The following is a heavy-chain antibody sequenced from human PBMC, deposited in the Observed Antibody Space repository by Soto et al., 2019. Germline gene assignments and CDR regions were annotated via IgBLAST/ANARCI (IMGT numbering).Heavy chain of an antibody. CDR1: GFTFSSYA. V-gene: IGHV3-23*01. Sequence: EVQLLESGGGLVQPGGSLRLSCAASGFTFSSYAMTWVRQAPGKGPEWVSVVSGNGGIAYYADSVKGRFTISRDNSKNTLYLQMDSLRPEDTAVYYCAKDPRPGDYYYMDVWGKGTTVTVSS. D-gene: IGHD1-26*01. CDR2: VSGNGGIA. CDR3: AKDPRPGDYYYMDV. J-gene: IGHJ6*03.